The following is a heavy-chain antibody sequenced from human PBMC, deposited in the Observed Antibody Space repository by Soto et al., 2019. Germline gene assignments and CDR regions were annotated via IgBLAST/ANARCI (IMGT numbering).Heavy chain of an antibody. CDR1: GYTFTGYY. D-gene: IGHD6-13*01. Sequence: ASVKVSCKASGYTFTGYYMHWVRQAPGQGLEWMGWINPNSGGTNYAQKFQGWVTMTRDTSISTAYMELSRLRSDDTAVYYCARSTIAAAGYYFDYWGQGTLVTVSS. V-gene: IGHV1-2*04. J-gene: IGHJ4*02. CDR3: ARSTIAAAGYYFDY. CDR2: INPNSGGT.